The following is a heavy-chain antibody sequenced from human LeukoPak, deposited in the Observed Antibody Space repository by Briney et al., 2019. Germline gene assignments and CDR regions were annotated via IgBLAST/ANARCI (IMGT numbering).Heavy chain of an antibody. CDR1: GITLANYG. CDR3: AKRGVVIRVILVGFHKEAYYFDS. Sequence: GGSLRLSCVVSGITLANYGMSWVRQAPGKGLEWVAGVSGSGGSTNYADSVKGRFTISRDNPKNTLYLQMNSLRTEDTAVYFCAKRGVVIRVILVGFHKEAYYFDSWGQGALVTVSS. CDR2: VSGSGGST. D-gene: IGHD3-22*01. V-gene: IGHV3-23*01. J-gene: IGHJ4*02.